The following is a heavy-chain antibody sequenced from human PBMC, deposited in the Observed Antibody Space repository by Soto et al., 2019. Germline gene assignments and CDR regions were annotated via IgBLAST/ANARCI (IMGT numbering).Heavy chain of an antibody. Sequence: GGSLRLSCAASGFTFSSYAMSWVRQAPGKGLEWVSAISGSGGSTYYADSVKGRFTISRDNSKNTLYLQMNSLRAEDTAVYYCAKGEYCSGGSCYTYYYYGMDVWGQGTSVTVSS. D-gene: IGHD2-15*01. J-gene: IGHJ6*02. CDR1: GFTFSSYA. CDR2: ISGSGGST. CDR3: AKGEYCSGGSCYTYYYYGMDV. V-gene: IGHV3-23*01.